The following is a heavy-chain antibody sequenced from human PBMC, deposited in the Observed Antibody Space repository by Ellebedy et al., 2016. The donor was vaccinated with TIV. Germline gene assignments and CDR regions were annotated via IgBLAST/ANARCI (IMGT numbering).Heavy chain of an antibody. V-gene: IGHV1-46*03. D-gene: IGHD5-12*01. CDR2: INPSRGTT. CDR1: GYTFSNHY. CDR3: AGSDISPAGTDALDI. Sequence: ASVKVSXKASGYTFSNHYIHWVRQAPRQGLEWMGMINPSRGTTDYAQKFQGRVTMTRDTSTKTVYVELSSLRSEDTAVYYCAGSDISPAGTDALDIWGQGTLVTVSP. J-gene: IGHJ3*02.